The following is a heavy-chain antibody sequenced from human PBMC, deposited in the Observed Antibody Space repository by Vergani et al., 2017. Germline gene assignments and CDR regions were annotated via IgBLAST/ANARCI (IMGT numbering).Heavy chain of an antibody. CDR1: GGSISSYY. D-gene: IGHD4-17*01. CDR2: IYTSGST. Sequence: QVQLQESGPGLVKPSETLSLTCTVSGGSISSYYWSWIRQPAGKGLEWIGRIYTSGSTNYNPSLKSRVTMSVDTSKNQFSLKLSSVTAADTAVYYCARDLTVTISYGHYYYYGMDVWGQGTTVTVSS. CDR3: ARDLTVTISYGHYYYYGMDV. V-gene: IGHV4-4*07. J-gene: IGHJ6*02.